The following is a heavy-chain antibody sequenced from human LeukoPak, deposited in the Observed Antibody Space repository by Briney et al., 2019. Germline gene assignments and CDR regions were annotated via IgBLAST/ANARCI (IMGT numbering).Heavy chain of an antibody. V-gene: IGHV3-21*01. CDR3: ARDLMGIAYRGAFYY. CDR1: GFMLSSYW. CDR2: FSSDGSYI. Sequence: GGSLRLSCAGSGFMLSSYWMSWVRQAPGKGLEWVSSFSSDGSYIYYADSVKGRFSISRDTAKNSLYLQMNSLGVDDTAVYYCARDLMGIAYRGAFYYWGQGTLVTVSS. D-gene: IGHD6-13*01. J-gene: IGHJ4*02.